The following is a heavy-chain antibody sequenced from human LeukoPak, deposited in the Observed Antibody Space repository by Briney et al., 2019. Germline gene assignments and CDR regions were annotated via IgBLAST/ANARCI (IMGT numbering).Heavy chain of an antibody. Sequence: GGSLRLSCAASGFTFSEYAMHWVRQAPGKGLEWVAVISYDGRQKYYGDSVKGRFTISRDNPKNTLYLQMNSLRDDDTAVYYCARVFLERLTSGYFDDWGQGTLVTVSS. D-gene: IGHD3-3*01. CDR1: GFTFSEYA. V-gene: IGHV3-30-3*01. CDR3: ARVFLERLTSGYFDD. J-gene: IGHJ4*02. CDR2: ISYDGRQK.